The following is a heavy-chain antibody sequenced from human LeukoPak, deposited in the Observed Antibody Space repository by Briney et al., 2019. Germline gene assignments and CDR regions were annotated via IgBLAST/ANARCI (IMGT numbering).Heavy chain of an antibody. CDR2: IYPGDSDT. CDR1: GYSFTSYW. D-gene: IGHD3-22*01. J-gene: IGHJ4*02. CDR3: ARRLTYYYDSSGYYLDY. Sequence: GESLKISCKGSGYSFTSYWIGWVRQMPGKGLEWMGIIYPGDSDTRYGPSFQGQVTISADKSISTAYLQWSSLKASDTAMYYCARRLTYYYDSSGYYLDYWGQGTLVTVSS. V-gene: IGHV5-51*01.